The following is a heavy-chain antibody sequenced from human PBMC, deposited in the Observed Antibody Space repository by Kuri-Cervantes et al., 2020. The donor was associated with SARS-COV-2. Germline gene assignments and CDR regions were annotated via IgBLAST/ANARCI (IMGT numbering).Heavy chain of an antibody. CDR1: GYFISSGYY. Sequence: SETLSLTCAVSGYFISSGYYWGWIRQPPGKGLEWIGSIYHSGSTYYNPSLKSRVTISVDTSKNQFSLKLSSVTAADTAVYYCARDRSSHYSSGWYGMGYSYYGMDVWGQGTTVTVSS. CDR2: IYHSGST. J-gene: IGHJ6*02. V-gene: IGHV4-38-2*02. D-gene: IGHD6-19*01. CDR3: ARDRSSHYSSGWYGMGYSYYGMDV.